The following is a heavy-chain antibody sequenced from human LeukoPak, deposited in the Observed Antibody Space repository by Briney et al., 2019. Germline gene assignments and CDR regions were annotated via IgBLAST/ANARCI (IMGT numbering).Heavy chain of an antibody. J-gene: IGHJ5*02. Sequence: SETLSLTCTVSGGSISRYYWSWFRQPPGKGLEWIAYIYYSGSTNYNPSLKSRVTISIDTSKNQVSLNLRSVTAADTAVYYCARHRSLDPWGQGTLVSVSS. CDR2: IYYSGST. CDR1: GGSISRYY. V-gene: IGHV4-59*08. CDR3: ARHRSLDP.